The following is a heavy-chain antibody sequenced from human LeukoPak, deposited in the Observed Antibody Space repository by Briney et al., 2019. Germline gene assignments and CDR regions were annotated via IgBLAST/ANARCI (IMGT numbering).Heavy chain of an antibody. Sequence: GGSLRLSCAASGFTFSSYWMSWVRQAPGKGLEWVANIKQDGSEKYYVDSVKGRFTISRDNAKNSLYLQMNSLRAEDTAVYYCARADSDIVVVPAGFFMDVWGKGTTVTVSS. V-gene: IGHV3-7*01. CDR1: GFTFSSYW. D-gene: IGHD2-2*01. CDR3: ARADSDIVVVPAGFFMDV. CDR2: IKQDGSEK. J-gene: IGHJ6*03.